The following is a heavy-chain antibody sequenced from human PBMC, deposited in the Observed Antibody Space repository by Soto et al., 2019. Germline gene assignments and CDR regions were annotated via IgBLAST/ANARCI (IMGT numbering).Heavy chain of an antibody. D-gene: IGHD2-15*01. CDR1: GYTFTSYG. J-gene: IGHJ6*02. CDR3: ARDGRYSKQPNYYYYYGMDV. Sequence: ASVKVSCKASGYTFTSYGISWVRQAPGQGLEWMGWISAYNGNTNYAQKLQGRVTMTTDTSTSTAYMELRSLRSDDTAVYYCARDGRYSKQPNYYYYYGMDVWGQGTTVTVSS. V-gene: IGHV1-18*01. CDR2: ISAYNGNT.